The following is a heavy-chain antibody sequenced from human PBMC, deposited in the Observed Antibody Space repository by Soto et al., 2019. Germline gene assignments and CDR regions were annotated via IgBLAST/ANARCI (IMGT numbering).Heavy chain of an antibody. CDR2: ISTTSSTK. J-gene: IGHJ4*02. V-gene: IGHV3-48*02. CDR3: ARDIRFLEWFPDY. CDR1: WFIFNDHK. D-gene: IGHD3-3*01. Sequence: GGSPRLPCATPWFIFNDHKMELVRPAPGKGLEWISYISTTSSTKYYAESVKGRFTISRDNGKKSLYLQMNSLRDDDTALYYCARDIRFLEWFPDYWGLGTLVTVSS.